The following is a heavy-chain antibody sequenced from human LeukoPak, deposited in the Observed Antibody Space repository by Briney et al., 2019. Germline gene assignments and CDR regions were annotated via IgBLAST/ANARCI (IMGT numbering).Heavy chain of an antibody. Sequence: SETLSLTCDVYGGSFSGYYWSWIRQSPGKGLEWIGESLDYSGTTNYNPALKSRVTISVDTSKSQFSLRLSSVTAADTAVYYCARDRYYYGVFDYWGQGTLVTVSS. CDR2: SLDYSGTT. V-gene: IGHV4-34*01. D-gene: IGHD3-10*01. J-gene: IGHJ4*02. CDR3: ARDRYYYGVFDY. CDR1: GGSFSGYY.